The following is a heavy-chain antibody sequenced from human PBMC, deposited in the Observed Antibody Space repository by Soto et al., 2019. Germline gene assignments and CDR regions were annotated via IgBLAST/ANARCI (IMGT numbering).Heavy chain of an antibody. CDR2: IIPIFGTA. Sequence: SVKVSCKASGGTFSSYAISWVRQAPGQGLEWMGGIIPIFGTANYAQKFQCRVTITADESTSTAYMELSSLRSEDTAVYYCARESSRGYPYYYGIDVRGQGATGTVS. CDR1: GGTFSSYA. D-gene: IGHD6-13*01. CDR3: ARESSRGYPYYYGIDV. V-gene: IGHV1-69*13. J-gene: IGHJ6*02.